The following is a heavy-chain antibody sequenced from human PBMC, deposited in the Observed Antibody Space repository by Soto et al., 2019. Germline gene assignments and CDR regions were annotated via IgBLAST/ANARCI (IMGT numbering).Heavy chain of an antibody. J-gene: IGHJ5*02. CDR1: GFTFSSYG. CDR2: IWYDGSNK. D-gene: IGHD5-18*01. CDR3: ARVLGGYSYGLNWFDP. V-gene: IGHV3-33*01. Sequence: GGSLRLSCAASGFTFSSYGMHWVRQAPGKGLEWVAVIWYDGSNKYYADSVKGRFTISRDNSKNTLYLQMNSLRAEDTAVYYCARVLGGYSYGLNWFDPWGQGTLVTVSS.